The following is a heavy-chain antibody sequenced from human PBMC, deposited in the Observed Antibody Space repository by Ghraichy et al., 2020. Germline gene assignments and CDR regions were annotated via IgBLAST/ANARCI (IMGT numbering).Heavy chain of an antibody. CDR3: AKSGLPAAIGDDY. Sequence: GGSLRLSCAASGFTFGSYAMSWVRQAPGKGLEWVSAISGSGGSTYYADSVKGRFTISRDNSKNTLYLQMNSLRAEDTAIYYCAKSGLPAAIGDDYWGQGTLVTVSS. J-gene: IGHJ4*02. CDR2: ISGSGGST. V-gene: IGHV3-23*01. D-gene: IGHD2-2*02. CDR1: GFTFGSYA.